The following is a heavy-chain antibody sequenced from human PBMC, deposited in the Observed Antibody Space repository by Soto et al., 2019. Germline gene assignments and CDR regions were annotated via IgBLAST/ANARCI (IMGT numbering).Heavy chain of an antibody. CDR1: GFTFSNAW. V-gene: IGHV3-15*01. D-gene: IGHD3-10*01. Sequence: EVQLVESGGGLVKPGGSLRLSCAASGFTFSNAWMSWVRQAPGKGLEWVGRIKSKTDGGTTDYAAPVKGRFTISRDDSKNTLYLQMNSLKTEDTAVYYCTTGEDGSGPFDYWGQGTLVTVSS. CDR2: IKSKTDGGTT. CDR3: TTGEDGSGPFDY. J-gene: IGHJ4*02.